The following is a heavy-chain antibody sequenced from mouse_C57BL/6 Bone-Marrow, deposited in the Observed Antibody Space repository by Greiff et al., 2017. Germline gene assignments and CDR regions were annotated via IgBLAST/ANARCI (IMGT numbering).Heavy chain of an antibody. J-gene: IGHJ2*01. V-gene: IGHV7-3*01. CDR3: ARYIRGIGFDY. CDR2: IRNKANGYTT. Sequence: EVKLVESGGGLVQPGGSLSLSCAASGFTFTDYYMSWVRQPPGKALEWLGFIRNKANGYTTEYSASVKGRFTISRDNSQSILYLQMNALRAEDSATYYCARYIRGIGFDYWGQGTTLTVSS. CDR1: GFTFTDYY.